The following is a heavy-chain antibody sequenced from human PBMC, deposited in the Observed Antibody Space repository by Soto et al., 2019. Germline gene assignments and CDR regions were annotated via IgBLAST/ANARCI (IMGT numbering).Heavy chain of an antibody. Sequence: SQTLSLTCTVSGGSISSYYWSWIRQPPGKGLEWIGYIYYSGSTNYNPSLKSRVTISVDTSKNQFSLKLSSVTAADTAVYYCATSIVGGDGLDYCGQGTLVTVSS. D-gene: IGHD1-26*01. J-gene: IGHJ4*02. CDR3: ATSIVGGDGLDY. CDR1: GGSISSYY. CDR2: IYYSGST. V-gene: IGHV4-59*08.